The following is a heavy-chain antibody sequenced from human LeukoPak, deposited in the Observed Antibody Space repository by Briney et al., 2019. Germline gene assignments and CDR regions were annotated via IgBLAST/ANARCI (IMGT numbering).Heavy chain of an antibody. CDR2: IDPSDPSGSYT. Sequence: GESLRISCKGSGYSFTSYWITWVRQMPGKGLEWMGRIDPSDPSGSYTTYSPSFEDHVTISTDKSINTAYLQWRSLRASDTAMYYCAKSFYADWHFDLWGRGTLVTVSS. J-gene: IGHJ2*01. CDR3: AKSFYADWHFDL. D-gene: IGHD3-16*01. V-gene: IGHV5-10-1*01. CDR1: GYSFTSYW.